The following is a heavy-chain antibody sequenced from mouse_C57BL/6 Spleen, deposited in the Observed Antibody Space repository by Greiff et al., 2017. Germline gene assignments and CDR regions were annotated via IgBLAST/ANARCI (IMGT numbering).Heavy chain of an antibody. V-gene: IGHV1-74*01. D-gene: IGHD1-1*01. CDR3: ASDYYGSRYYYYAMDY. Sequence: QVQLQQPGAELVKPGASVKVSCKASGYTFTSYWMHWVKQRPGQGLEWIGRIHPSDSDTNYNQKFKGKATLTVDKSSSTAYMQLSSLSSEDSAVYYCASDYYGSRYYYYAMDYWGQGTSVTVSS. CDR1: GYTFTSYW. J-gene: IGHJ4*01. CDR2: IHPSDSDT.